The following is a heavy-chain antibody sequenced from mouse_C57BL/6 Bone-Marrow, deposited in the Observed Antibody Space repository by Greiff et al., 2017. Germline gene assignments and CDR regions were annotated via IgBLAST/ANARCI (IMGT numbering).Heavy chain of an antibody. V-gene: IGHV1-55*01. CDR1: GYTFTSYW. Sequence: QVQLQQPGAELVKPGASVKMSCKASGYTFTSYWITWVKQRPGQGLEWIGDIYPGSGSTNYNEKFKSKATLTVDTSSSTAYMQLSSLTSEDSAVYYCASGSSYHWYFDVWGTGTTVTVSS. J-gene: IGHJ1*03. D-gene: IGHD1-1*01. CDR2: IYPGSGST. CDR3: ASGSSYHWYFDV.